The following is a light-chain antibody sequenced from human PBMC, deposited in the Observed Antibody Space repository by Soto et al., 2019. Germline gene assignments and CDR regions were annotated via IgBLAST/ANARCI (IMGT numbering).Light chain of an antibody. Sequence: DIQMTQSPSSVSASVGDRVTITCRASQDINSWLTWYQQNPGKATKVLIYIASRLQPGVPSRFSGRGSGTDFSLTISNLQPEDFATYFCQQSKSFPRTFGGGTKVDIK. CDR2: IAS. V-gene: IGKV1-12*01. CDR1: QDINSW. CDR3: QQSKSFPRT. J-gene: IGKJ4*01.